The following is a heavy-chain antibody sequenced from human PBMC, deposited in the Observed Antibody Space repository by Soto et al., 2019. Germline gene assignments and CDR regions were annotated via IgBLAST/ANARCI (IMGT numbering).Heavy chain of an antibody. D-gene: IGHD2-8*01. Sequence: EVHLVESGGGLVEPGGSLRLSCAASGFTFSNYRMHWVRQAPGKGLVWVARIDTDGNSINYADFVEGRLRISRDNAKNTLYLQMNSLRAEDTAVYYCARNSPGVYALWVDVWGQGTTVTVS. J-gene: IGHJ6*02. CDR2: IDTDGNSI. V-gene: IGHV3-74*01. CDR3: ARNSPGVYALWVDV. CDR1: GFTFSNYR.